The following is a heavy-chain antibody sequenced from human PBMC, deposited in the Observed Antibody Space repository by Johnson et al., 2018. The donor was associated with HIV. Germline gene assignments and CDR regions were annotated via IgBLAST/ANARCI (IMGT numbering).Heavy chain of an antibody. V-gene: IGHV3-30*18. CDR2: ISYDGSNK. Sequence: QVQLVESGGGVVQPGRSLRLSCAASGFTFSSYGMHWVRQAPGKGLEWVAVISYDGSNKYYADSVKGRFTISRDNSKNTLYLQMNSLRADDTAVYYCAKVIAVAGTGAFDIWGQGTMVTVSS. J-gene: IGHJ3*02. D-gene: IGHD6-19*01. CDR3: AKVIAVAGTGAFDI. CDR1: GFTFSSYG.